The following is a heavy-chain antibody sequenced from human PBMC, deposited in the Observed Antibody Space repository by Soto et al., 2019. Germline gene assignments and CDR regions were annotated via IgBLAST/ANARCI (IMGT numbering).Heavy chain of an antibody. CDR1: GVSISSGKW. CDR3: AKHLDSSGYSGFDY. V-gene: IGHV4-4*02. D-gene: IGHD3-22*01. Sequence: SETLSLTCTISGVSISSGKWWSWVRQPPGEGLEWIGEIFHTGNTDYKPSLKSRVSILVDKSKNQFSLNLDSVTAADTAVYYCAKHLDSSGYSGFDYWGQGTLVTVSS. J-gene: IGHJ4*02. CDR2: IFHTGNT.